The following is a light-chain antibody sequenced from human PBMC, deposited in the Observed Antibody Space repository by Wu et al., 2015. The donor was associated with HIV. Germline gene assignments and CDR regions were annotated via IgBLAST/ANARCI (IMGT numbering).Light chain of an antibody. CDR1: QSVNTR. V-gene: IGKV3-20*01. CDR3: HQYGGSPPFT. CDR2: AAS. Sequence: EIVMTQSPATLSVSPGEGATLSCRASQSVNTRLAWYQQKPGHPPRLLIYAASRRATGIPDRFSGSGSGTDFSLTISRLEPEDFAVYYCHQYGGSPPFTFGPGTKVDIK. J-gene: IGKJ3*01.